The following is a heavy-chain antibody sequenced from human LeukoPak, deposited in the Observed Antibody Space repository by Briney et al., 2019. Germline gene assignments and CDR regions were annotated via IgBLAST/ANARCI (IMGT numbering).Heavy chain of an antibody. CDR2: ISGSGGSI. CDR3: ARREGEGPGGYFDL. V-gene: IGHV3-23*01. D-gene: IGHD2-21*01. J-gene: IGHJ2*01. CDR1: GFTFSSYA. Sequence: PGGSLRLSCAASGFTFSSYAMSWVRQAPGKGLEWVSSISGSGGSIYYADSVKGRFTISGDNSKNTLYLEMNSLRAEDTAMYYCARREGEGPGGYFDLWGRGTLVTVSS.